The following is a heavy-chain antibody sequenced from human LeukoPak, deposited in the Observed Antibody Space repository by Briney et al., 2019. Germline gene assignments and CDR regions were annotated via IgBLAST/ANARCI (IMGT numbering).Heavy chain of an antibody. Sequence: GESLKISCKGSGYSFTSYWIGWVRQMPGKGLEWMGIIYPADSDTRYSPSFQGHVTISADKSISTAYLQWSSLKASDTAMYYCARQKIGEGYCSGGSCSTRGVYYYYGMDVWGQGTTVTVSS. D-gene: IGHD2-15*01. J-gene: IGHJ6*02. CDR1: GYSFTSYW. CDR3: ARQKIGEGYCSGGSCSTRGVYYYYGMDV. V-gene: IGHV5-51*01. CDR2: IYPADSDT.